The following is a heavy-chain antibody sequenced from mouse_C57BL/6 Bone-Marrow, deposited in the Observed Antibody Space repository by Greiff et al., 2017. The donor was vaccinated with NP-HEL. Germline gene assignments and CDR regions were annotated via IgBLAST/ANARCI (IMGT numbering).Heavy chain of an antibody. Sequence: EVKLMESGGGLVKPGGSLKLSCAASGFTFSSYAMSWVRQTPEKRLEWVATISDGGSYTYYPDNVKGRFTISRDNAKNNLYLQMSHLKSEDTAMYYCARSPGEWFAYWGQGTLVTVSA. CDR1: GFTFSSYA. CDR2: ISDGGSYT. CDR3: ARSPGEWFAY. J-gene: IGHJ3*01. V-gene: IGHV5-4*03.